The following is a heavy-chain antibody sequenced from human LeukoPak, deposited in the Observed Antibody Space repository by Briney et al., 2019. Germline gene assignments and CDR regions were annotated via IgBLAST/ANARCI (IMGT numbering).Heavy chain of an antibody. CDR1: GYTFTGYY. J-gene: IGHJ6*03. CDR2: IKPYTGGT. D-gene: IGHD2-2*02. Sequence: ASVKVSCKASGYTFTGYYIHWVRLALGQGLEWMGWIKPYTGGTNTAQKFQGRVTLTGDTSISTAYMELSGLTSDDTAVYYCARAQYQLLYGYYNYYMDVWGKGTTVTVSS. CDR3: ARAQYQLLYGYYNYYMDV. V-gene: IGHV1-2*02.